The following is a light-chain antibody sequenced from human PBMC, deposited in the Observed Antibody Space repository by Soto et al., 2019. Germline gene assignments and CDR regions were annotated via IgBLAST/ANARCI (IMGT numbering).Light chain of an antibody. CDR2: EDS. Sequence: QSVLTQPASVSGSPGQSITISCTGTSSDVGTNDVVSWYQQNPGKAPKLIIYEDSKRPSGVSNRFSASKSGNTASLTIAGLQAEDEANYHCCSYGGSSTLVFGGGTKLTVL. CDR1: SSDVGTNDV. V-gene: IGLV2-23*01. J-gene: IGLJ2*01. CDR3: CSYGGSSTLV.